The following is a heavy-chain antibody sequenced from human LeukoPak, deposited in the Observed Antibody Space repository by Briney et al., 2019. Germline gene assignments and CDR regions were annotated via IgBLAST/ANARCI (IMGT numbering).Heavy chain of an antibody. J-gene: IGHJ4*02. V-gene: IGHV4-39*01. D-gene: IGHD6-13*01. CDR3: ARLVVSNWYHEVLLGRDY. CDR1: GGSISSRPYC. CDR2: FYYSGST. Sequence: PSETLSLTCTVSGGSISSRPYCWGRIRQPPGKGLEWLGSFYYSGSTYYKPSLKSRLTISVDTSKNQISMRLTSVTAADTAVYYCARLVVSNWYHEVLLGRDYWGQGTLVTVSS.